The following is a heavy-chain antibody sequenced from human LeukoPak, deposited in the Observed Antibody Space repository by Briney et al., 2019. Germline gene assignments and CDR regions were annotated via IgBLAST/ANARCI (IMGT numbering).Heavy chain of an antibody. V-gene: IGHV3-30*02. D-gene: IGHD3-16*01. CDR3: AKEPDTLTYN. CDR1: GFTFSSYG. Sequence: GGSLRLSCAASGFTFSSYGMHWVRQAPGKGLEWVAFIRYDGSNKYYADSVKGRFTIFRDNSKNTLYLQMNSLRAEDTAVYYCAKEPDTLTYNWGQGTLVTVSS. CDR2: IRYDGSNK. J-gene: IGHJ4*02.